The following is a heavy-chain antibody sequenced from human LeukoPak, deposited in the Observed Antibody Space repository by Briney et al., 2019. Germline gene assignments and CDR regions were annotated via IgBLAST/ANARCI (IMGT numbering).Heavy chain of an antibody. Sequence: GGSLRLSCAASGLSFSINGMSWVRQAPGKGLEWVSVIYAGENTYYADSVKGRFTISRDNSKNTLYLQMNSLRAEDTAVYYCARGPKAPLRYFDWSGYYFDYWGQGTLVTVSS. CDR2: IYAGENT. V-gene: IGHV3-66*01. CDR1: GLSFSING. J-gene: IGHJ4*02. D-gene: IGHD3-9*01. CDR3: ARGPKAPLRYFDWSGYYFDY.